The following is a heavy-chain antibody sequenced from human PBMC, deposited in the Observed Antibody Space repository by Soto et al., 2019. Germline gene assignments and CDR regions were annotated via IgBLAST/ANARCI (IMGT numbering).Heavy chain of an antibody. CDR2: ISYDGSNK. CDR1: GFTFSSYA. Sequence: GGSLRLSCAASGFTFSSYAMHWVRQAPGKGPEWVAVISYDGSNKYYADSVKGRFTVSRDNSKNTLYLQMNSLRAEDTAVYYCARAPMSSSSSRGYFDYWGQGTLVTVSS. V-gene: IGHV3-30-3*01. J-gene: IGHJ4*02. D-gene: IGHD6-6*01. CDR3: ARAPMSSSSSRGYFDY.